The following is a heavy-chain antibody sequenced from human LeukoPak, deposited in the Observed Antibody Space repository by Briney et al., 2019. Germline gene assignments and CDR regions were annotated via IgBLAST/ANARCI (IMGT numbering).Heavy chain of an antibody. J-gene: IGHJ4*02. Sequence: ETLSLTCAVYGGSFSGYYWSWVRQAPGKGLEWVGRIKSKTDGGTTDYAAPVKGRFTISRDDSKNTLYLQMNSLKTEDTAVYYCTTDRYCSSTSCHSFDYWGQGTLVTVSS. CDR2: IKSKTDGGTT. CDR3: TTDRYCSSTSCHSFDY. D-gene: IGHD2-2*01. V-gene: IGHV3-15*01. CDR1: GGSFSGYY.